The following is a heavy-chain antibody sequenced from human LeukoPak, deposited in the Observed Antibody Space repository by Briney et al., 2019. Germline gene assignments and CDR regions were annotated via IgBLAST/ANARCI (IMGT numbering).Heavy chain of an antibody. D-gene: IGHD3-3*01. CDR2: ISAYNGNT. V-gene: IGHV1-18*01. CDR1: GYTFTSYG. J-gene: IGHJ5*02. CDR3: ARDGSNSSLYYDFWSGYYH. Sequence: ASVKVSCKASGYTFTSYGISWVRQAPGQGLEWMGWISAYNGNTNYAQKLQGRVTMTTDTSTSTAYMELRSLRSDDTAVYYCARDGSNSSLYYDFWSGYYHWGQGTLSPSPQ.